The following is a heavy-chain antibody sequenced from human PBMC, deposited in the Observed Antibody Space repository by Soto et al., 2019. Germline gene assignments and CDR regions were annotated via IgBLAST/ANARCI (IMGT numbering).Heavy chain of an antibody. CDR2: INPYNGNT. Sequence: ASVKVSCKASGYTFTSYGISWVRQAPGQGLEWMGWINPYNGNTNYAQKLQGRVTLTTDTSTSTAYMELRSLRSDDTAVYYCAPHTLDTGMPSGYWGQGTLVTVSS. V-gene: IGHV1-18*01. D-gene: IGHD5-18*01. CDR3: APHTLDTGMPSGY. J-gene: IGHJ4*02. CDR1: GYTFTSYG.